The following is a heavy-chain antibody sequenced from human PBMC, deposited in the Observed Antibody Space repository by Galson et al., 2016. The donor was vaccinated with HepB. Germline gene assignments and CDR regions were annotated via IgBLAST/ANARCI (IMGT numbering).Heavy chain of an antibody. Sequence: SLRLSCAASGFTFSSYSMNWVRQAPGKGLEWVSSISSSSNYIYYADSVKGRFTISRDNSKNTLYLQMTSLRVEDTAVYYCARGCGGDCYSVSGYWGQGTLVTVSP. CDR2: ISSSSNYI. D-gene: IGHD2-21*02. J-gene: IGHJ4*02. V-gene: IGHV3-21*01. CDR3: ARGCGGDCYSVSGY. CDR1: GFTFSSYS.